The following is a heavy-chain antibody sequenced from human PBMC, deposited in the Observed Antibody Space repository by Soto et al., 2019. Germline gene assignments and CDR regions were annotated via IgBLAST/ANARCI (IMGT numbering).Heavy chain of an antibody. V-gene: IGHV5-51*01. Sequence: GESLKISCKGSCYTFSTYWIGWVRQMAGKGLEWMGMIYPGDSTTTYSPAFQGRVTISADKSISTAYLQWSSLEASDTAIYYCITGYYTWFDPWGHGTLVTVSS. CDR2: IYPGDSTT. CDR1: CYTFSTYW. CDR3: ITGYYTWFDP. D-gene: IGHD3-9*01. J-gene: IGHJ5*02.